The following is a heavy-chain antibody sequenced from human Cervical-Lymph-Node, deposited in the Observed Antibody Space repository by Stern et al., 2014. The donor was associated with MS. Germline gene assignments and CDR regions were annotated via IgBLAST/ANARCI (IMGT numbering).Heavy chain of an antibody. CDR3: GRDTCRGGGCYFRY. CDR2: VSNEGSKQ. CDR1: GFIFSNYA. D-gene: IGHD2-15*01. Sequence: VQLVESGGGVVQPGRSLRLSCAASGFIFSNYAMHWVRHAPGKGLAWVAFVSNEGSKQFYADSVKGRFTISRDNANNTLYLQMNSLRPEDTAVYYCGRDTCRGGGCYFRYWGQGILITVSS. V-gene: IGHV3-30-3*01. J-gene: IGHJ4*02.